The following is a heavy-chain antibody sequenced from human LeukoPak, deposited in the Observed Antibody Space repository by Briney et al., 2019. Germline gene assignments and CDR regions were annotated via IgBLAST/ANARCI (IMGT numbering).Heavy chain of an antibody. Sequence: QPGGSLRLSCAASGFTFSNYAMYWVRQAPGKGLEWVAVIWYDGSNKYYADSVKGRFTISRDSSKNTLYLQMNSLRAEDTAIYYCARELDFGGIRVMDYWGQGTLVTVSS. J-gene: IGHJ4*02. CDR2: IWYDGSNK. CDR3: ARELDFGGIRVMDY. V-gene: IGHV3-30*04. CDR1: GFTFSNYA. D-gene: IGHD4-23*01.